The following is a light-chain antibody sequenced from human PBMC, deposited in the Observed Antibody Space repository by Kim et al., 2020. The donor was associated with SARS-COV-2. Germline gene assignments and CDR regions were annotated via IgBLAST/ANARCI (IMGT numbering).Light chain of an antibody. CDR1: QSVGTTY. Sequence: STGERATASCRASQSVGTTYLAWYQQKPGQAPRLLIYGASSRATGIPDRFSGSGSGTDFTLTITRLEPEDFAVYYCQQYSSSPATFGQGTKVDIK. CDR3: QQYSSSPAT. V-gene: IGKV3-20*01. CDR2: GAS. J-gene: IGKJ1*01.